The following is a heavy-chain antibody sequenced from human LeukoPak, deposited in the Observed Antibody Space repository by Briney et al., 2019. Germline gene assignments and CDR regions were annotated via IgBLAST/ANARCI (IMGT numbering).Heavy chain of an antibody. CDR2: IQTSGST. V-gene: IGHV4-4*07. Sequence: SETLSLTCSVSGVSIRSYSWSWIRQPSGKGLEWIGRIQTSGSTNYNPSLRSRVTMSVDTSKSQFSLKLSSVTAADTAVYYCAREEEGDYSDYFDYWGQGTLVTVSS. D-gene: IGHD2-15*01. J-gene: IGHJ4*02. CDR1: GVSIRSYS. CDR3: AREEEGDYSDYFDY.